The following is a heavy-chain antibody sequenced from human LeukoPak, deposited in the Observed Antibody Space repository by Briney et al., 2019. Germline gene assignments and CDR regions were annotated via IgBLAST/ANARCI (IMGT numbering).Heavy chain of an antibody. CDR3: ARGLLGGYGYGYYFDY. D-gene: IGHD5-18*01. V-gene: IGHV4-34*01. CDR1: GGSFSGYY. Sequence: SGTLSLTCAVNGGSFSGYYWSWIRQPPGKGLEWIGEINHSGSTNYNPSLKSRVTISVDTSKNQFSLKLSSVTAADTAVYYCARGLLGGYGYGYYFDYWGQGTLVTVSS. J-gene: IGHJ4*02. CDR2: INHSGST.